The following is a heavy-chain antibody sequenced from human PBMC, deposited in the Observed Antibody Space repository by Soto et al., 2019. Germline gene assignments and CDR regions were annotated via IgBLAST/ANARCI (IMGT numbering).Heavy chain of an antibody. D-gene: IGHD6-19*01. CDR2: IYYSGST. CDR3: ASRYSSGWYLRYFQH. Sequence: QLQLQESGPGLVKPSETLSLTCTVSGGSISSSSYYWGWIRQPPGKGLEWIGSIYYSGSTYYNPSLKSRVTISGDTSKNQVSLKLSSVTAADTAVYYCASRYSSGWYLRYFQHWGQGTLVTVSS. CDR1: GGSISSSSYY. J-gene: IGHJ1*01. V-gene: IGHV4-39*01.